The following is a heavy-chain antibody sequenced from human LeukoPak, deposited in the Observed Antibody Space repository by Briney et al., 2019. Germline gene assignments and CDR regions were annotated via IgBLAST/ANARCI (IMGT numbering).Heavy chain of an antibody. CDR2: ISWNSGSI. D-gene: IGHD6-13*01. Sequence: GGSLRLSCAASGFTFYDYAMHWVRQAPGKGLEWVSGISWNSGSIGYADSVKGRLTISRDNAKNSLYLQMNSLRAEDTAVYYCARFIAAPYYFDYWGRGTLVTVSS. CDR1: GFTFYDYA. V-gene: IGHV3-9*01. J-gene: IGHJ4*02. CDR3: ARFIAAPYYFDY.